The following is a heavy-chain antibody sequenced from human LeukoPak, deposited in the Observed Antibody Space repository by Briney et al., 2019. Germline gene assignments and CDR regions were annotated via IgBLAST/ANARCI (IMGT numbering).Heavy chain of an antibody. V-gene: IGHV4-39*01. J-gene: IGHJ5*02. D-gene: IGHD3-9*01. CDR1: GGSISSSSYY. Sequence: PSETLSLTCTVSGGSISSSSYYWGWIRQPPGKGLEWIGSIYYSGSTYYNPSLKSRVTISVYTSKNQFSLKLSSVTAADTAVYYCARNGIDFDWLFPDNWFDPWGQGTLVTVSS. CDR2: IYYSGST. CDR3: ARNGIDFDWLFPDNWFDP.